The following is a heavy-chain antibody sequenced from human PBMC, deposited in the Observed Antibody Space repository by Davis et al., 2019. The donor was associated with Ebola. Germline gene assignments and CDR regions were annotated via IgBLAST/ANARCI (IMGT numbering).Heavy chain of an antibody. CDR1: GYTFTSYY. Sequence: SVKVSCKAPGYTFTSYYMYWVRQAPGQGLVWMGGIIPMFGIFGTAHYAQKFQGRVTITADESTSTAYMELSSLRSEDTAVYYCAREGITLGRYFALWGRGSWSLSPQ. CDR3: AREGITLGRYFAL. J-gene: IGHJ2*01. D-gene: IGHD3-10*01. CDR2: IIPMFGIFGTA. V-gene: IGHV1-69*13.